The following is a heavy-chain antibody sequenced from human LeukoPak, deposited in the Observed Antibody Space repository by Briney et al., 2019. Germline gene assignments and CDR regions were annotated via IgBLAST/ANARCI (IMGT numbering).Heavy chain of an antibody. Sequence: ASVKVSCKVSGYTLTELSMHWVRQAPGKGLEWMGGFDPEDGETIYAQKFQGRVTITADESTSTAYMELSSLRSEDTAVYYCATSKKGIFGVVMYDYWGQGTLVTVSS. CDR2: FDPEDGET. J-gene: IGHJ4*02. CDR1: GYTLTELS. D-gene: IGHD3-3*01. V-gene: IGHV1-24*01. CDR3: ATSKKGIFGVVMYDY.